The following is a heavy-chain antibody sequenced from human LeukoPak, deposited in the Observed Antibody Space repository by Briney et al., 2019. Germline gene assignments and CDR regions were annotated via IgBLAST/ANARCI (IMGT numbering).Heavy chain of an antibody. CDR1: GGTFSSYA. J-gene: IGHJ6*02. V-gene: IGHV1-69*04. CDR3: ARAPGGYCSSTSCPPFHYGMDV. CDR2: IIPIFGIA. D-gene: IGHD2-2*03. Sequence: SVKVSCKASGGTFSSYAISWVRQAPGQGLEWMGRIIPIFGIANYAQRFQGRVTITADKSTSTACMELSSLRSEDTAVYYCARAPGGYCSSTSCPPFHYGMDVWGQGTTVTVSS.